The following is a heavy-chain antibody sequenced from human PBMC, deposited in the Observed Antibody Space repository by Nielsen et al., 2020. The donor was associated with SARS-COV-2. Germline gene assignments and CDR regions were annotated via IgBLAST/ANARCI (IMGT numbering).Heavy chain of an antibody. D-gene: IGHD2-2*01. Sequence: SETLSLTCTVSGGSISSYHWSWIRQPPGKGLEWIGYIYYSGSTNYNPSLKSRVTISVDTSKNQFSLKLSSVTAADTAVYYCARGLMAPYCSSTSCYFRYYYYMDVWGKGTTVTVSS. CDR2: IYYSGST. V-gene: IGHV4-59*01. CDR3: ARGLMAPYCSSTSCYFRYYYYMDV. CDR1: GGSISSYH. J-gene: IGHJ6*03.